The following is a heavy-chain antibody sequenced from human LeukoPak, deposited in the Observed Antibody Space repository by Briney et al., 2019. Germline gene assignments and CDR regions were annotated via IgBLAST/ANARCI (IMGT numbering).Heavy chain of an antibody. Sequence: GGSLRLSCAASGFTFSSYEMNWVRQAPGKGLGWVSHISSSGSTIYYADSVKGRFTISRDNAKNSLYLQMNSLRAEDTAVYYCARDGSVYGDDYWGQGTLVTVSS. CDR2: ISSSGSTI. J-gene: IGHJ4*02. D-gene: IGHD4-17*01. V-gene: IGHV3-48*03. CDR3: ARDGSVYGDDY. CDR1: GFTFSSYE.